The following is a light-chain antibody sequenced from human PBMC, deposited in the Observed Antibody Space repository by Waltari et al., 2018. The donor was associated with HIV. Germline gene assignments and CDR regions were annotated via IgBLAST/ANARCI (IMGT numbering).Light chain of an antibody. CDR3: AAWDDSVRGRVV. CDR2: NNN. J-gene: IGLJ2*01. V-gene: IGLV1-44*01. CDR1: NSNIGSST. Sequence: QSVLTQPPSASGTPGQRVTISCSGSNSNIGSSTVNWYQQFSGTAPKLLIYNNNQRPAGVPDRFSVSKSGTSASLAISGLQSEDEADYYCAAWDDSVRGRVVFGGGTKLTVL.